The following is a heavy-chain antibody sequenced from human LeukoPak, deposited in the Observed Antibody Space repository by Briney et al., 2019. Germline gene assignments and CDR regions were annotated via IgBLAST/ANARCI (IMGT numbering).Heavy chain of an antibody. CDR3: ASTEGDASGSYKV. CDR2: IIPIFGTA. V-gene: IGHV1-69*01. J-gene: IGHJ4*02. Sequence: GSSVKVSCKASGGTFSSYAISWVRQAPGQGLEWMGGIIPIFGTANYAQKFQGRVTITADESTSTAYMELSSLKASDTAMYYCASTEGDASGSYKVWGQGTLVTVSS. D-gene: IGHD3-10*01. CDR1: GGTFSSYA.